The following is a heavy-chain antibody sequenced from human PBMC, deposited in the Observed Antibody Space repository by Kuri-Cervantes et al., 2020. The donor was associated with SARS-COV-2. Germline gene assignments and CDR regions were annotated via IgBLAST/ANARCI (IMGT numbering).Heavy chain of an antibody. Sequence: GGSLRLSCAASGFTFSSYWMSWVRQAPGKGLEWVANIKQDGSEKYYVDSVKGRFTISRDNAKNSLYLQMNSLRAEDTAVYYCARDHRSGPEGSYFDYWGQGTLVTVSS. D-gene: IGHD2-15*01. CDR1: GFTFSSYW. J-gene: IGHJ4*02. CDR3: ARDHRSGPEGSYFDY. CDR2: IKQDGSEK. V-gene: IGHV3-7*01.